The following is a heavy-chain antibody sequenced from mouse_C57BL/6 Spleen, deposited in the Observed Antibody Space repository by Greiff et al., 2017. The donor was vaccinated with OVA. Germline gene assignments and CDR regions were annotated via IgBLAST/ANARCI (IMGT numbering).Heavy chain of an antibody. V-gene: IGHV1-5*01. Sequence: EVQLQQSGTVLARPGASVKMSCKTSGYTFTSYWMHWVKQRPGQGLEWIGAIYPGNSDTSYNQKFKGKAKLTAVTSASTAYMELSSLTNEDSAVYYCTGGGYYGSSYWYFDVWGTGTTVTVSS. J-gene: IGHJ1*03. CDR3: TGGGYYGSSYWYFDV. D-gene: IGHD1-1*01. CDR1: GYTFTSYW. CDR2: IYPGNSDT.